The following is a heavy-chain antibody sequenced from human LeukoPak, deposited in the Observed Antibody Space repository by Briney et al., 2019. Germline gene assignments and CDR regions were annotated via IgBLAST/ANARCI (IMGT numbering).Heavy chain of an antibody. Sequence: SGTLSLTCAVYGGSFSGYYWSWIRQPPGKGLEWIGEINHSGSTNYNPSLKSRVTISADTSKNQFSLKLSSVTAADTAVYYCARVSRWLQCFDYWGQGTLVTVSS. CDR2: INHSGST. V-gene: IGHV4-34*01. CDR3: ARVSRWLQCFDY. D-gene: IGHD5-24*01. CDR1: GGSFSGYY. J-gene: IGHJ4*02.